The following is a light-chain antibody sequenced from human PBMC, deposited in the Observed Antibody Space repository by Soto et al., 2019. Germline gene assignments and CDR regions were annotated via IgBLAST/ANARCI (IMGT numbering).Light chain of an antibody. J-gene: IGKJ4*01. V-gene: IGKV3D-15*01. CDR1: QSVSSH. CDR3: QQYNKWPLT. Sequence: EIVLTQSPASLSLSPGERATLSCRASQSVSSHLAWFQQRPGQAPRLLIYGASNRATGIPARFGGSGSGTNFTLTISSLQSEDVAVYYCQQYNKWPLTFGGGTKVEIK. CDR2: GAS.